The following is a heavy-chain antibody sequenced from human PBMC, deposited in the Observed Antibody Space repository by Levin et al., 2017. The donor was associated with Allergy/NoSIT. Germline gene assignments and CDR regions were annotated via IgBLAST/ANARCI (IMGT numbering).Heavy chain of an antibody. CDR1: GGSISSGDYY. J-gene: IGHJ5*02. CDR2: ISYTGNT. V-gene: IGHV4-30-4*01. Sequence: SSETLSLTCSVSGGSISSGDYYWNWIRQPPGKGLEWLGNISYTGNTFYNPSLKSRLAMSVDTSKNQFSLSLHSVTAADTAMYYCARGGGPQRRLDPWGQGTLVIISS. CDR3: ARGGGPQRRLDP. D-gene: IGHD1-1*01.